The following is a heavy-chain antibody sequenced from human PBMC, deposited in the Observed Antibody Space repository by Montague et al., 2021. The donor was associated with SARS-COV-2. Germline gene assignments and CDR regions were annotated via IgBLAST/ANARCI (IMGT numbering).Heavy chain of an antibody. CDR3: ARAVSVRRAVNWFDP. Sequence: SETLSPTCTVSGGSMSDHYWAWIRQPPGKGLEWLAYIYYSGGINSNASLKSRVTMPVDTSKNQFSLKLTSVTAADTAVYYCARAVSVRRAVNWFDPWGQGTLVTVSS. CDR2: IYYSGGI. CDR1: GGSMSDHY. V-gene: IGHV4-59*11. J-gene: IGHJ5*02. D-gene: IGHD3-10*01.